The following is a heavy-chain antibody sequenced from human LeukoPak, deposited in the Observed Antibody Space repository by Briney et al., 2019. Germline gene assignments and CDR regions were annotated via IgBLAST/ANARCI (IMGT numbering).Heavy chain of an antibody. Sequence: SETLSLTCAVYGGSFSGYYWSWIRQPPGKGLEWIGEINHSGSTNYNPSLKSRVTVSLDTSKNQFSLKLKSVTAADTAVYYCARDRSESVLTTYYHIFDFWGQGILVTVSS. J-gene: IGHJ4*02. CDR3: ARDRSESVLTTYYHIFDF. V-gene: IGHV4-34*01. CDR2: INHSGST. D-gene: IGHD3-9*01. CDR1: GGSFSGYY.